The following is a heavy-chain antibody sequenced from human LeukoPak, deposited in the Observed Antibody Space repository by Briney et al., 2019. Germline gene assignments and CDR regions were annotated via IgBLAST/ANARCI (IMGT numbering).Heavy chain of an antibody. CDR2: IIPILGIA. J-gene: IGHJ1*01. CDR3: ADSSSWAKYYYFQH. D-gene: IGHD6-13*01. CDR1: GGTFSSYA. V-gene: IGHV1-69*04. Sequence: GASVKVSCKASGGTFSSYAISWVRQAPGQGLEWMGRIIPILGIANYAQKFQGRVTITADKSTSTAYMELSSLRSEDTAVYYCADSSSWAKYYYFQHWGQGTLVTVSS.